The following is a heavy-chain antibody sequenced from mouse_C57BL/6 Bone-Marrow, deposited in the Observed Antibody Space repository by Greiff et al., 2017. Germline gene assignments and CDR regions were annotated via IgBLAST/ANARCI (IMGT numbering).Heavy chain of an antibody. V-gene: IGHV1-64*01. Sequence: QVQLQQPGAELVKPGASVKLSCKASGYTFTSYWMHWVKQRPGQGLEWIGMIHPNSGSTNYNEKFKSKATLTVDKSSSTAYMQLSSLTSEDSAVYYCARPIMTTVPYYFDYWGQGTTLTVSS. CDR1: GYTFTSYW. CDR2: IHPNSGST. CDR3: ARPIMTTVPYYFDY. J-gene: IGHJ2*01. D-gene: IGHD1-1*01.